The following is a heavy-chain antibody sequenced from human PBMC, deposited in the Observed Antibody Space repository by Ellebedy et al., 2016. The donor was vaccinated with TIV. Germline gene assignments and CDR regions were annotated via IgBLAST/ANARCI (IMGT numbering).Heavy chain of an antibody. CDR3: ARALNHVDTVSTAPLDC. CDR2: ISYDGSNK. CDR1: GFTFSRDV. D-gene: IGHD5/OR15-5a*01. J-gene: IGHJ4*02. Sequence: GESLKISCAASGFTFSRDVMSWVRQAPGKGLEWVALISYDGSNKYFADSVQGRFTISRDNSQNTLYLLMNSLRGDDTAIYYCARALNHVDTVSTAPLDCWGQGTLVTVSS. V-gene: IGHV3-30*03.